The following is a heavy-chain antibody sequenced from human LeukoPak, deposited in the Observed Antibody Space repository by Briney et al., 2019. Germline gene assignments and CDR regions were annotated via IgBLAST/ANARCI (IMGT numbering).Heavy chain of an antibody. CDR2: IYYSGTT. J-gene: IGHJ3*02. V-gene: IGHV4-30-4*08. D-gene: IGHD2-15*01. CDR1: GGSISSGDYY. Sequence: PSETLSLTCTVSGGSISSGDYYWSWIRQPPGKGLEWIGYIYYSGTTYYNPSLRSRTPISPDTSKNHFSLRLTSVTAADTAVYYCARASPATVSFDIWGQGTLVTVSS. CDR3: ARASPATVSFDI.